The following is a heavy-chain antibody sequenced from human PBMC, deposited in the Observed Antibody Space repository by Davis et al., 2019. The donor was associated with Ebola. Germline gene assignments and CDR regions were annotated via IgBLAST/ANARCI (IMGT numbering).Heavy chain of an antibody. CDR2: IHDSVST. CDR3: ARGFGELLPYFDY. V-gene: IGHV4-59*11. CDR1: GGSFSGQY. J-gene: IGHJ4*02. D-gene: IGHD3-10*01. Sequence: PSETLSLTCAVYGGSFSGQYWSWIRQPPGKGLEWIGYIHDSVSTNYNPSLKSRVTISVDTSKKQFSLKLSPVTAADTAVYYCARGFGELLPYFDYWGQGTLVTVSS.